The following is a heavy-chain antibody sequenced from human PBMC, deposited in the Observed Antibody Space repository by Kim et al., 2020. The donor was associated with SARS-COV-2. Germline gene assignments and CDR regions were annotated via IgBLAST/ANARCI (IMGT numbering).Heavy chain of an antibody. CDR2: ISYDGSNK. Sequence: GGSLRLSCAASGFTFSSYGMHWVRQAPGKGLEWVAVISYDGSNKYYADSVKGRFTISRDNSKNTLYLQMNSLRAEDTAVYYCAKDLADIVATSNYYYYGMDVWGQGTTVTVSS. V-gene: IGHV3-30*18. CDR1: GFTFSSYG. D-gene: IGHD5-12*01. J-gene: IGHJ6*02. CDR3: AKDLADIVATSNYYYYGMDV.